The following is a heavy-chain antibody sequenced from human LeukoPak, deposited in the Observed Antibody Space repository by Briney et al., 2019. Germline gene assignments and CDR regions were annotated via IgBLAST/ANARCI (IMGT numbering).Heavy chain of an antibody. CDR3: AIPFGDYGGSFDY. J-gene: IGHJ4*02. CDR1: GFTFSTYT. Sequence: GGSLRLSCAASGFTFSTYTMIWVRQAPGKGLEWVSSITATSSNKYYADSVKGRFTISRDNAKNSLYLQMNSLRDEDTAVYYCAIPFGDYGGSFDYWGQGTLVTVSS. D-gene: IGHD4-23*01. CDR2: ITATSSNK. V-gene: IGHV3-21*01.